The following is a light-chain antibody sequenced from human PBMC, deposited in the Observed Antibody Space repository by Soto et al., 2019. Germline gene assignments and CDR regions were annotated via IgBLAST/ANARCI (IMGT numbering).Light chain of an antibody. Sequence: EIEITQNPSSLSVSVGHRVTITCQASHDITNFLNWYQQKPGKAPKLLIYDVSKLETGVPSRFSGSGSGTDFTHTISSLQPEDIATYFCQQYDDLPITFGHGTRLEIK. V-gene: IGKV1-33*01. J-gene: IGKJ5*01. CDR2: DVS. CDR3: QQYDDLPIT. CDR1: HDITNF.